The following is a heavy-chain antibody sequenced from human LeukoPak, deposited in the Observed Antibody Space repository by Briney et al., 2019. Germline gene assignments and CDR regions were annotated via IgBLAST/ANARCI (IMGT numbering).Heavy chain of an antibody. Sequence: SETLSLTCTVSGGSLTSGGYSWSWIRQPPGKGLEWIGYIYHGVNTYYNPSLKSRVTISVDTSKNQFSLKLSSVTAADTAVYYCANVAATYYYYYGMDVWGQGTTVTVSS. CDR1: GGSLTSGGYS. V-gene: IGHV4-30-2*01. CDR2: IYHGVNT. D-gene: IGHD2-15*01. J-gene: IGHJ6*02. CDR3: ANVAATYYYYYGMDV.